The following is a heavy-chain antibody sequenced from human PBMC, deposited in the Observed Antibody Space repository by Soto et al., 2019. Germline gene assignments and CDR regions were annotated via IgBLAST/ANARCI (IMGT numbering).Heavy chain of an antibody. Sequence: SETLSLTCTVSGGSISSYYWSWIRQPPGKGLEWIGYIYYSGSTNYNPSLKSRVTISVDTSKNQFSLKLSSVTSAGTAVYYCARERELWYLDYWGQGTLVTVSS. D-gene: IGHD1-26*01. CDR1: GGSISSYY. CDR3: ARERELWYLDY. J-gene: IGHJ4*02. CDR2: IYYSGST. V-gene: IGHV4-59*01.